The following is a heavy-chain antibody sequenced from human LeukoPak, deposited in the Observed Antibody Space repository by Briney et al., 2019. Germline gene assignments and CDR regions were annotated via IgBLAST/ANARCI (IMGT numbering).Heavy chain of an antibody. CDR3: AREASSGTMDV. D-gene: IGHD1-26*01. CDR2: ISSSSYI. CDR1: GFTFSSYS. J-gene: IGHJ6*02. Sequence: PGGSLRLSCAASGFTFSSYSMNWVRQAPGKGLEWVSSISSSSYIYYADSVKGRFTISRDNAKNSLYLQMNSLRAEDTAVYYCAREASSGTMDVWGQGTTVTVSS. V-gene: IGHV3-21*01.